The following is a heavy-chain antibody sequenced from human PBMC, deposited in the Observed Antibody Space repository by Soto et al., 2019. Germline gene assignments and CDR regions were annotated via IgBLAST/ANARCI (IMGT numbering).Heavy chain of an antibody. V-gene: IGHV3-23*01. D-gene: IGHD6-19*01. Sequence: EVQLLESGGGLVQPGGSLRLSCAASGFIFSNYAMNWVRQAPGKGLEWVSVISGSGGSIYYADSVKGRFTISRDNSKNTLYLEMNSLRAEDTAVYYCAKEGVIAVAGTYFDQWGQGPLVTVSS. CDR1: GFIFSNYA. CDR2: ISGSGGSI. J-gene: IGHJ4*02. CDR3: AKEGVIAVAGTYFDQ.